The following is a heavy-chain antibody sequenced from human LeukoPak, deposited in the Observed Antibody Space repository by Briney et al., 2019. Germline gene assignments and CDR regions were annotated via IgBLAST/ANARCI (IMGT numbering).Heavy chain of an antibody. D-gene: IGHD2-15*01. V-gene: IGHV4-39*01. CDR2: ICYSGST. J-gene: IGHJ3*02. CDR3: ARHMAAATSRAFDI. Sequence: NPSETLSLTCTVSGGSISSSSYYWGWIRQPPGKGLEWIGSICYSGSTDYNPSLKSRVTIFVDTSKNQFSLKLSSVTAADTAVYYCARHMAAATSRAFDIWGQGTMVTVSS. CDR1: GGSISSSSYY.